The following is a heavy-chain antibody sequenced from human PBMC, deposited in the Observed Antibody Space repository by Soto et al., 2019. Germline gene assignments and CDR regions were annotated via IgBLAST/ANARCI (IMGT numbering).Heavy chain of an antibody. CDR2: IYYSGST. J-gene: IGHJ2*01. CDR1: GGSISSYY. CDR3: ARPGSGSNSWYFDL. Sequence: QVQLQESGPGLVKPSETLSLTCTVSGGSISSYYWTWIRQPPGKGLEWIGYIYYSGSTNYNSSLKSRVTISLDTSKNQFSLKLSSGTAADTAVYYCARPGSGSNSWYFDLWGRGTLVTVSS. D-gene: IGHD3-10*01. V-gene: IGHV4-59*01.